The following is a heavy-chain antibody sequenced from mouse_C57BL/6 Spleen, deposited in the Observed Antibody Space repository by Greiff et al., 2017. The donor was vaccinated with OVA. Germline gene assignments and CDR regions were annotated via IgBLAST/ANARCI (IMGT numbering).Heavy chain of an antibody. CDR2: INPNYGTT. D-gene: IGHD2-5*01. V-gene: IGHV1-39*01. J-gene: IGHJ2*01. Sequence: EVQVVESGPELVKPGASVKISCKASGYSFTDYNMNWVKQSNGKSLEWIGVINPNYGTTSYNQKFKGKATLTVDQSSSTAYMQLNSLTSEDSAVYYCARTDYSNYDYYFDYWGQGTTLTVSS. CDR3: ARTDYSNYDYYFDY. CDR1: GYSFTDYN.